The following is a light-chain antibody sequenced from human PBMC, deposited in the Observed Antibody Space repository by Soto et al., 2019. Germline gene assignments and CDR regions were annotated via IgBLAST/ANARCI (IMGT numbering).Light chain of an antibody. CDR1: QSVLYSSNNKNY. V-gene: IGKV4-1*01. CDR2: WAS. J-gene: IGKJ1*01. CDR3: QQYYSTPLT. Sequence: DIVMTQSPDSLAVSLGERATINCKSSQSVLYSSNNKNYLAWYQQKPGQPPKLLIYWASTRESGVPDRFSGSGSGTDFTLTISSLQAEDVAVYYCQQYYSTPLTFGPRTKVEIK.